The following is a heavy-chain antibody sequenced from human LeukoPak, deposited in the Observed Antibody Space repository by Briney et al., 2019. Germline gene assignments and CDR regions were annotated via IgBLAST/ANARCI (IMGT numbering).Heavy chain of an antibody. V-gene: IGHV1-3*03. CDR3: AREGAEGGSHYFDY. CDR1: GYTFTSYA. Sequence: GASVKVSCKASGYTFTSYAMHWVRQAPGQRLEWMGWINAGNGNTKYSQEFQGRVTITRDTSASTAYMELSSLRSEDMAVYYCAREGAEGGSHYFDYWGQGTLVTVSS. D-gene: IGHD1-26*01. CDR2: INAGNGNT. J-gene: IGHJ4*02.